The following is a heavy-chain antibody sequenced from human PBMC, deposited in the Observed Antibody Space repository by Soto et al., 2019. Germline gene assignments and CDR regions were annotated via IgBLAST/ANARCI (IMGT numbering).Heavy chain of an antibody. CDR3: VKDTRAGTAYYYYGMDV. CDR2: ISSNGGST. V-gene: IGHV3-64D*08. CDR1: GFTFSSYA. J-gene: IGHJ6*02. D-gene: IGHD6-19*01. Sequence: GGSLRLSCSASGFTFSSYAMHWVRQAPGKGLEYVSAISSNGGSTYYADSVKGRFTISRDNSKNTLYLQMSSLRAEDTAVYYCVKDTRAGTAYYYYGMDVWGQGTTVTVSS.